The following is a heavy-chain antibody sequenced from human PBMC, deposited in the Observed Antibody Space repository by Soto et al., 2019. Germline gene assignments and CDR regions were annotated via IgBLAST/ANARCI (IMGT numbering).Heavy chain of an antibody. J-gene: IGHJ6*02. CDR1: GFTFINAW. Sequence: GWSLRLACAASGFTFINAWMSWVRQAPGKGLEWVGRIKSKTDGGTTDYAAPVKGRFTISRDDSKNTLYLQMNSLKTEDTAVYYCTTDQAILTGYYTPPYYGMDVWGQGTTVTVSS. CDR3: TTDQAILTGYYTPPYYGMDV. V-gene: IGHV3-15*01. CDR2: IKSKTDGGTT. D-gene: IGHD3-9*01.